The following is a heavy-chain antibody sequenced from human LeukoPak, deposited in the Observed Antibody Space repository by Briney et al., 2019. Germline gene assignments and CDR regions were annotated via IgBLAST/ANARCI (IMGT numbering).Heavy chain of an antibody. Sequence: GGSLRLXCAASGFTYSSYSMNWVRQAPGKGLESVSAISGSGGSTYYADSVKGRFTISRDNSKNTLNLQMNSLRAEDTAVYYCAKKGIDLDYYDSSGYYEMCYWGQGTLVTVSS. CDR3: AKKGIDLDYYDSSGYYEMCY. J-gene: IGHJ4*02. D-gene: IGHD3-22*01. CDR2: ISGSGGST. CDR1: GFTYSSYS. V-gene: IGHV3-23*01.